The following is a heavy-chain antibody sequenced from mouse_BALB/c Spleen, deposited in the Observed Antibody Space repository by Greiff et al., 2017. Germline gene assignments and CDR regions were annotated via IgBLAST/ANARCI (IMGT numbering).Heavy chain of an antibody. J-gene: IGHJ2*01. D-gene: IGHD1-1*01. V-gene: IGHV1-20*02. Sequence: EVKVVESGPELVKPGASVKISCKASGYSFTGYFMNWVMQSHGKSLEWIGRINPYNGDTFYNQKFKGKATLTVDKSSSTAHMELRSLASEDSAVYYCAREEITPYYFDYWGQGTTLTVSS. CDR3: AREEITPYYFDY. CDR2: INPYNGDT. CDR1: GYSFTGYF.